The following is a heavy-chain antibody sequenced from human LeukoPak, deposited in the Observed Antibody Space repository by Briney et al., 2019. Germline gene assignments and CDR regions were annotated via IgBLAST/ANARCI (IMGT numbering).Heavy chain of an antibody. CDR1: GGSISSYC. D-gene: IGHD5-12*01. CDR2: IYYSGST. Sequence: SETLSLTCTVSGGSISSYCWSWIRQPPGKGLEWIGYIYYSGSTNYNPSLKSRVTISVDTSKNQFSLKLSSVTAADTAVYYCARSLLYSGYDFYAFDIWGQGTMVTVSS. V-gene: IGHV4-59*01. J-gene: IGHJ3*02. CDR3: ARSLLYSGYDFYAFDI.